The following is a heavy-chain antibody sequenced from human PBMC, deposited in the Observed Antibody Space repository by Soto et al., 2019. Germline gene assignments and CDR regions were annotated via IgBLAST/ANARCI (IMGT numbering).Heavy chain of an antibody. Sequence: QITLKESGPTLVKPTQTLTLTCTFSGFSLTTRGVGVGWIRQPPGKALECLALIYWDDDKRYSPSLQSRHSIPKDTSKNQVVLTMTHADHVDTATYYCAHIPNYYQYDWFDPWGQGTLVSVSS. CDR3: AHIPNYYQYDWFDP. J-gene: IGHJ5*02. CDR1: GFSLTTRGVG. D-gene: IGHD3-16*01. V-gene: IGHV2-5*02. CDR2: IYWDDDK.